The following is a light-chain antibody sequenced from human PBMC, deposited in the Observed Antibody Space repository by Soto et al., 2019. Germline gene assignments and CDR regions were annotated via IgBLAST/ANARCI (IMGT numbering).Light chain of an antibody. V-gene: IGKV1-39*01. CDR2: AAS. J-gene: IGKJ5*01. CDR3: QQSSTTPVT. CDR1: QSISSN. Sequence: DIQMTQSPSSLSASVGDRVTITCRASQSISSNLNWYQQKPGKAPKLLIYAASSLLSGVPSRFSGSGSGTDFALTISSLQPEDFATYYCQQSSTTPVTFGQGTRLEIK.